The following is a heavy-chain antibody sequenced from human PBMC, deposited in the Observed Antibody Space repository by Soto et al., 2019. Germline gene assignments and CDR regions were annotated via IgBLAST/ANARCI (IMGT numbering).Heavy chain of an antibody. V-gene: IGHV4-4*02. J-gene: IGHJ4*02. CDR3: ARSLNRGRGPSGA. D-gene: IGHD3-10*01. Sequence: SETLSLTCAVSGGSISSSNWWSWVRQPPGKGLEWIGEIYHSGSTNYNPSLKSRVTISVDTSKNQFSLKLSSVTAADTAVYYCARSLNRGRGPSGAWGQGTLVTVSS. CDR2: IYHSGST. CDR1: GGSISSSNW.